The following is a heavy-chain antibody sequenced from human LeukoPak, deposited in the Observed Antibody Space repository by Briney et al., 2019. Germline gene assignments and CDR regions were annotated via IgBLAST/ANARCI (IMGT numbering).Heavy chain of an antibody. CDR3: ARGATYYYDSSGNPAFDI. CDR1: GFTFSTYG. D-gene: IGHD3-22*01. V-gene: IGHV3-33*01. J-gene: IGHJ3*02. CDR2: IWYDGSNK. Sequence: PGGSLRLSCAASGFTFSTYGMHWVRQAPGKGLEWVAVIWYDGSNKYYADSVKGRFTISRDNSKNTLYLQMNSLRAEDTAVYYCARGATYYYDSSGNPAFDIWGRGTMVTVSS.